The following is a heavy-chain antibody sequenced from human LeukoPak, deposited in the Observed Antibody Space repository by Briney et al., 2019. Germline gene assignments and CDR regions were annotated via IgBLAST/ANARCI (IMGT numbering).Heavy chain of an antibody. CDR2: ISYDGSNK. CDR1: GFALSSFG. J-gene: IGHJ6*02. V-gene: IGHV3-30*03. CDR3: ARAPPMITMIVVISGMDV. Sequence: PGGSLRLSCAASGFALSSFGMHWVRQAPGKGLEWVAVISYDGSNKYHTDSVKGRFTISRDSSKNTLYLQMNSLRAEDTAVYYCARAPPMITMIVVISGMDVWGQGTTVTVSS. D-gene: IGHD3-22*01.